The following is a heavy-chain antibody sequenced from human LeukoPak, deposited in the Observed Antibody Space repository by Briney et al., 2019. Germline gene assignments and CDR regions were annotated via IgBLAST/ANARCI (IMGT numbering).Heavy chain of an antibody. J-gene: IGHJ6*02. D-gene: IGHD5-18*01. CDR2: ISAYNGNT. CDR1: GYTFTSYG. V-gene: IGHV1-18*01. CDR3: ARAGYSYGYRSLDDYGMDV. Sequence: GASVKVSCTASGYTFTSYGISWVRQAPGQGLEWMGWISAYNGNTNYAQKLQGRVTMTTDTSTSTAYMELRSLRSDDTAVYYCARAGYSYGYRSLDDYGMDVWGQGTTVTVSS.